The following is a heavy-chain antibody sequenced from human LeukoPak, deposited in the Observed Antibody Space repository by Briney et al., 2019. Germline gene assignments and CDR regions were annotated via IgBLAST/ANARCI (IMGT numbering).Heavy chain of an antibody. V-gene: IGHV4-61*02. CDR2: IYTSGST. Sequence: SETLSLTCTVSGGSISSGSYYWSWIRQPAGKGLEWIGRIYTSGSTNYNPSLKSRVTISVGTSKNQFSLKLSSVTAADTAVYYCARSSSLLLQGYYFDYWGQGTLVTVSS. CDR1: GGSISSGSYY. J-gene: IGHJ4*02. D-gene: IGHD3-22*01. CDR3: ARSSSLLLQGYYFDY.